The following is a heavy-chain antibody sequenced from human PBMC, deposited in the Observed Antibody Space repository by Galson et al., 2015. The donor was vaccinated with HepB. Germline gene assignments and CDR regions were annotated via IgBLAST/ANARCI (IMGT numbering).Heavy chain of an antibody. CDR1: GFIFSNYG. V-gene: IGHV3-33*01. CDR3: ARDVIVVGYYYNGMDV. CDR2: IWHDGHNK. D-gene: IGHD3-22*01. J-gene: IGHJ6*02. Sequence: SLRLSCATSGFIFSNYGMHWVRQAPGKGLEWVAVIWHDGHNKYYADSVKGRFTISRDNSKNTLYLQMNSLRAEDTALYYCARDVIVVGYYYNGMDVWGQGTTVTVSS.